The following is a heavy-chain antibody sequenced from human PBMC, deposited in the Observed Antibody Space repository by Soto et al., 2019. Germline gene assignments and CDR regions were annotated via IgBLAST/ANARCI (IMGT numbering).Heavy chain of an antibody. CDR3: AKARSIAAYQTPDFEY. CDR1: GFSFSTYA. Sequence: EVQLLESGGGLVQPGGALRLSCATSGFSFSTYAMTWVRQAPGKGLEWVSGISGSGGGTYYTDSVKGRFTISRDNSQSTLYLQMNSLRVEDAAVYFCAKARSIAAYQTPDFEYCGQGTLVTVSS. V-gene: IGHV3-23*01. J-gene: IGHJ4*02. CDR2: ISGSGGGT. D-gene: IGHD6-6*01.